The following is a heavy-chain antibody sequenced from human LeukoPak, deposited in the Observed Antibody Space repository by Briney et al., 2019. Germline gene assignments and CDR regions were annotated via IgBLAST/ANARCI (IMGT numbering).Heavy chain of an antibody. Sequence: SETLSLTCTVSGGSISSYYWSWIRKPPGKGMEWIGYIYYSGSTNYNPSLKSRVTISVDTSKNQFSLKLSSVTAADTAVYYCARLGELRFDPWGQGTLVTVSS. D-gene: IGHD3-3*01. J-gene: IGHJ5*02. CDR2: IYYSGST. CDR3: ARLGELRFDP. V-gene: IGHV4-59*08. CDR1: GGSISSYY.